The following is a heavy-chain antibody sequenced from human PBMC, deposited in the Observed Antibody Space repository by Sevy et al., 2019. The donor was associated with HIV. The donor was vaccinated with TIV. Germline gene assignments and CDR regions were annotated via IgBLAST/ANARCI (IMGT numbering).Heavy chain of an antibody. Sequence: GGSLRLSCAASGFTLSSRWMSWVRQAPGKGLEWVANIKQDGSEKYYVDSVKDRFTISVDNAKNSLYLQMNSLRAEDPAVYYWVPSGGGHAGYWGPGTLVTVSS. V-gene: IGHV3-7*01. CDR3: VPSGGGHAGY. CDR2: IKQDGSEK. CDR1: GFTLSSRW. J-gene: IGHJ4*02. D-gene: IGHD2-15*01.